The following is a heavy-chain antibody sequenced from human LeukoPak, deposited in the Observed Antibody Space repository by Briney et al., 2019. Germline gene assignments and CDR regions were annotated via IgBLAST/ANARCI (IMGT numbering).Heavy chain of an antibody. V-gene: IGHV4-34*01. Sequence: SETLSLTCAVYGGSFSGYYWSWIRQSPGKGLEWIGEIDQSGGTNYNPSLKSRVTLTIDTSKNQFPLKLNSVTAADTAVYYCAINDGSGSYYKSDYWGQGALVTVSS. D-gene: IGHD3-10*01. J-gene: IGHJ4*02. CDR3: AINDGSGSYYKSDY. CDR1: GGSFSGYY. CDR2: IDQSGGT.